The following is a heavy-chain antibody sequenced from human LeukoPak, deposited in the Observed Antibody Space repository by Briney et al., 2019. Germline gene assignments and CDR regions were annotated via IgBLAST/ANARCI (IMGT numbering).Heavy chain of an antibody. D-gene: IGHD2-2*01. CDR2: IIPIFGTA. V-gene: IGHV1-69*13. CDR1: GYTFTSYG. Sequence: ASVEVSCKASGYTFTSYGISWVRQAPGQGLEWMGGIIPIFGTANYAQKFQGRVTITADESTSTAYMELSSLRSEDTAVYYCARDRRGLGYCSSTSCYGFDYWGQGTLVTVSS. CDR3: ARDRRGLGYCSSTSCYGFDY. J-gene: IGHJ4*02.